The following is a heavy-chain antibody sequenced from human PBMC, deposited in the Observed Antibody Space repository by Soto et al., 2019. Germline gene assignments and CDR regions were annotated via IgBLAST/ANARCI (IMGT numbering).Heavy chain of an antibody. CDR2: IIPIFGTA. V-gene: IGHV1-69*13. D-gene: IGHD5-18*01. J-gene: IGHJ6*02. CDR3: AIGDVDTAMVTGYYYYGMDV. Sequence: SVKVSCKASGGTFSSYAISWVRQAPGQGLEWMGGIIPIFGTANYAQKFQGRVTITADESTSTAYMELSSLRSEDTAVYYCAIGDVDTAMVTGYYYYGMDVWGQGTTVTVSS. CDR1: GGTFSSYA.